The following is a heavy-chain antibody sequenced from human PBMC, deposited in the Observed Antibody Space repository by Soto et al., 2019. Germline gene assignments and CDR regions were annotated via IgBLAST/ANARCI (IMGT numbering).Heavy chain of an antibody. CDR3: MTSVTMHDY. D-gene: IGHD4-17*01. J-gene: IGHJ4*02. Sequence: EVQLVESGGGLVQPGGSLRLSCAASGFTLSSYWMNWVRLAPGKGLEWVANIKQDGSQKNYVDSVKGRFTISRDNAKNSLYLQMSSLRAEDTAVYYCMTSVTMHDYWGQGTLVTVSS. V-gene: IGHV3-7*01. CDR1: GFTLSSYW. CDR2: IKQDGSQK.